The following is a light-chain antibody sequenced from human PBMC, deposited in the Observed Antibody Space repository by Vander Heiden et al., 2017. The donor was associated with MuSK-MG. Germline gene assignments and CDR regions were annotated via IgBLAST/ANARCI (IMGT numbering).Light chain of an antibody. CDR3: QQHDSSLPYT. Sequence: DIRMTQAPAFLTLSLGESATNNCKSSQSSLYSPKNKNYLVWYQQKAGQPPKLLIYWASTREAGVPDRISGSGYGTDFTLTISSRQEEDAAVYYCQQHDSSLPYTFGQGTKLEIK. CDR2: WAS. V-gene: IGKV4-1*01. J-gene: IGKJ2*01. CDR1: QSSLYSPKNKNY.